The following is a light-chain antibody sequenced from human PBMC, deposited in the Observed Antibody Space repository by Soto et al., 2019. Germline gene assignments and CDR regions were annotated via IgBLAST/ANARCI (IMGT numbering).Light chain of an antibody. Sequence: EIVMTQSPVTLSVSPGERATLSCRASHHVATNLAWYQQKPGQAPRLLIYGASTRATGISARFSGSGSGTAFTLTISSLQSADFAVYYWQQDTARPPWTVGQGTKV. J-gene: IGKJ1*01. CDR2: GAS. CDR3: QQDTARPPWT. V-gene: IGKV3-15*01. CDR1: HHVATN.